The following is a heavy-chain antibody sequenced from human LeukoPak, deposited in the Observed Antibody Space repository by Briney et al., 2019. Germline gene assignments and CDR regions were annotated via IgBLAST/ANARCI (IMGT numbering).Heavy chain of an antibody. CDR1: GGSISSGGYY. D-gene: IGHD2-21*01. CDR2: IYYTGST. CDR3: ARVPSVIDAFDI. V-gene: IGHV4-31*03. Sequence: SETLSLTCTVSGGSISSGGYYWSWIRQHPGKGLEWIAYIYYTGSTYYNPSRKSRLTISVDTSKTHFSLRLSSMTAADTAVYYCARVPSVIDAFDIWGQGTMVTVSS. J-gene: IGHJ3*02.